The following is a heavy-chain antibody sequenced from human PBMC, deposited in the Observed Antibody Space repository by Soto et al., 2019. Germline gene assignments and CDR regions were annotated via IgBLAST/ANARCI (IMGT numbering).Heavy chain of an antibody. Sequence: PGGSLRLSCAASGFTFSSYAMSWVRQAPGKGLEWVSAISGSGGSTYYADSVKGRFTISRDNSKNTLYLQMNSLRAEDTAVYYCAKASVDIVVVPAVNFDYWGQGTLVTVSS. CDR2: ISGSGGST. CDR1: GFTFSSYA. D-gene: IGHD2-2*03. CDR3: AKASVDIVVVPAVNFDY. J-gene: IGHJ4*02. V-gene: IGHV3-23*01.